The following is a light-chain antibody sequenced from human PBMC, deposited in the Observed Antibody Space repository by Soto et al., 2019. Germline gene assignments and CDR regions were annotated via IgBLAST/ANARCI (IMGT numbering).Light chain of an antibody. J-gene: IGKJ1*01. CDR3: QQYYSYPPT. CDR2: AAS. CDR1: QGISSY. V-gene: IGKV1-8*01. Sequence: AIRMTQSPSSFSASTGDRVTITCRASQGISSYLAWYQQKPGKAPKLLIYAASTLQSGVPSRFSGSGSGTDFTLTIRCLQSEDFATYSCQQYYSYPPTFGQGTKVDIK.